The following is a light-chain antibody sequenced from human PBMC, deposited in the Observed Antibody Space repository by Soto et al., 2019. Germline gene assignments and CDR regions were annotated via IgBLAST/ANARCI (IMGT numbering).Light chain of an antibody. CDR2: GAS. V-gene: IGKV3-20*01. J-gene: IGKJ1*01. CDR1: QSVSSSY. Sequence: EIVLTQSPGTLSLSPGERATLSCRASQSVSSSYLAWYQQKPGQAPRLFIHGASSRATGIPERFSGSGSGTDLTLTITRLELEDFAGYYCQQYGRSPTFGQGTKVDIK. CDR3: QQYGRSPT.